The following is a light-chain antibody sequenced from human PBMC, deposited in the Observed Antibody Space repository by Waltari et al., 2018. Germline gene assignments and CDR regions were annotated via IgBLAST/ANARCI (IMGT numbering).Light chain of an antibody. Sequence: VMMNQSPLSLLITPGQPASISGRSSQSLKRSNGNTYLSWYQPKPGQPPRLLIFHVSNRYFGVPDRFSDRGAGTEFTLKISIVDSEDVGLYFCALGAHVPWTFGQGTKVEIQ. V-gene: IGKV2-30*02. J-gene: IGKJ1*01. CDR3: ALGAHVPWT. CDR1: QSLKRSNGNTY. CDR2: HVS.